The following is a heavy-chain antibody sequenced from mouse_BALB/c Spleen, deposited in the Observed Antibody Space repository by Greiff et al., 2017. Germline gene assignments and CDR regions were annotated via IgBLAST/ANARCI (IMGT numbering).Heavy chain of an antibody. J-gene: IGHJ4*01. V-gene: IGHV3-6*02. CDR1: GYSITSGYY. CDR2: ISYDGSN. Sequence: EVQLQQSGPGLVKPSQSLSLTCSVTGYSITSGYYWNWIRQFPGNKLEWMGYISYDGSNNYNPSLKNRISITRDTSKNQFFLKLNSVTTEDTATYYCARVGGSYYYAMDYWGQGTSVTVSS. CDR3: ARVGGSYYYAMDY.